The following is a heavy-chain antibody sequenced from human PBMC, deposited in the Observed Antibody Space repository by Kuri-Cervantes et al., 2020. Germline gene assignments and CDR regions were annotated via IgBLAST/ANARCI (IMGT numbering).Heavy chain of an antibody. Sequence: SETLSLTCTVSGGSISSSSYYWGWIRQPPGKGLEWIGSIYYSGSTYYNPSLKSRVTISVDTSKNQFSLKLSSVTAADTAVYYCARHADTYYYGSGSYKFDIWGQGTMVTVSS. V-gene: IGHV4-39*01. CDR3: ARHADTYYYGSGSYKFDI. CDR2: IYYSGST. D-gene: IGHD3-10*01. J-gene: IGHJ3*02. CDR1: GGSISSSSYY.